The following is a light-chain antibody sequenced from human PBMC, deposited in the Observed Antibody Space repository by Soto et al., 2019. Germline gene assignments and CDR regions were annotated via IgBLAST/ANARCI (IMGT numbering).Light chain of an antibody. V-gene: IGLV2-14*02. CDR3: SSFTSTSTYV. J-gene: IGLJ1*01. CDR2: EGS. Sequence: QSALTQPASVSGSPGQSITISCTGTSSDVGSHNLVSWYQQHPGKAPKLMIYEGSKRPSGVSNRFSGSKSGNTASLTISGLQAEDEADYYCSSFTSTSTYVFGTGTKLTVL. CDR1: SSDVGSHNL.